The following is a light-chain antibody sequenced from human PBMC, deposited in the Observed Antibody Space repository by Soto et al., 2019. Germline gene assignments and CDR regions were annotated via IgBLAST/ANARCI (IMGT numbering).Light chain of an antibody. CDR2: TAS. J-gene: IGKJ2*01. V-gene: IGKV1-5*03. CDR1: QSLDSF. Sequence: DIPMTQSPSTLSASVGDRVTITCRASQSLDSFLAWYQQKPGRAPKLLIYTASVLETRVPSRFSGSGSETEFTLTISSLQPDDFATYYCQQYKYYSTFGQGTKLDIK. CDR3: QQYKYYST.